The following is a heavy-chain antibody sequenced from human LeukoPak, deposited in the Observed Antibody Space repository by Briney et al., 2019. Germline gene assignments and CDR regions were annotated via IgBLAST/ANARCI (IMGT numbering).Heavy chain of an antibody. CDR3: ARGPIVVDHFDY. CDR2: MNPNSGNT. CDR1: GYTFTSYD. V-gene: IGHV1-8*01. Sequence: ASVKVSCKASGYTFTSYDINWLRQATGQGLEWMGWMNPNSGNTGYAQKFQGRVTMTRNTSISTAYMELSSLRSEDTAVYYCARGPIVVDHFDYWGQRTLVTVSS. D-gene: IGHD3-22*01. J-gene: IGHJ4*02.